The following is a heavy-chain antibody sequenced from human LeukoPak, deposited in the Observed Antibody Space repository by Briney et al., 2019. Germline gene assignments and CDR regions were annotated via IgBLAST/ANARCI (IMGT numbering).Heavy chain of an antibody. Sequence: PGGSLRRSCAASGFTFNSYAMTWVRQAPGKGLEWVSGISGSGGSTYYADSVKGRFTISRDNSKNTLYLQMNSLRVEDTAVYYCAKELYFYGSGSDYWGQGTLVTVSS. CDR2: ISGSGGST. J-gene: IGHJ4*02. V-gene: IGHV3-23*01. D-gene: IGHD3-10*01. CDR3: AKELYFYGSGSDY. CDR1: GFTFNSYA.